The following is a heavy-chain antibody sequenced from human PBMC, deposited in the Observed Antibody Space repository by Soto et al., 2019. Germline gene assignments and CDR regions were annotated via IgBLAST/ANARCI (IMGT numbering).Heavy chain of an antibody. CDR3: ARAGPGYCSGGSCPSGAFDI. J-gene: IGHJ3*02. CDR2: ISAYNGNT. V-gene: IGHV1-18*01. CDR1: GYTFTSYG. Sequence: ASVKVSCKASGYTFTSYGISWVRQAAGQGLEWMGWISAYNGNTNYAQKLQGRVTMTTDTSTSTAYMELRSLRSDDTAVYYCARAGPGYCSGGSCPSGAFDIWGQGTMVTVSS. D-gene: IGHD2-15*01.